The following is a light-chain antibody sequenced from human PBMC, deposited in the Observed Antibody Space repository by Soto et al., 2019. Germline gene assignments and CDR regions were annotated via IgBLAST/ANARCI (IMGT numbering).Light chain of an antibody. CDR3: QQLNNHTTN. Sequence: DIQLTQSPSFLSRSVGDRVTISCRASQGIGSYLAWYQQKPGKGPKLLIYPASTFQSGVPSRFTGSGSGTEFTHTIGSLQPEDFATYSCQQLNNHTTNFGGRTKVDI. V-gene: IGKV1-9*01. CDR1: QGIGSY. J-gene: IGKJ4*01. CDR2: PAS.